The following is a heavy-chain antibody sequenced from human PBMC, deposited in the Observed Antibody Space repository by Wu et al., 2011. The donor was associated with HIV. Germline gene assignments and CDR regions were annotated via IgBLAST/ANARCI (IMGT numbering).Heavy chain of an antibody. V-gene: IGHV1-2*02. Sequence: QIQLVQSGAEVQKPGASVKVSCKASGYTFTGYYMYWVRQAPGQGLEWMGWINPNNGGTNYAQKFQGRVTMTRDTSISTAYMELSRLRSDDTAVYYCARPYCSGGNCLGFDYWGQGTLVTVSS. CDR1: GYTFTGYY. CDR3: ARPYCSGGNCLGFDY. J-gene: IGHJ4*02. D-gene: IGHD2-15*01. CDR2: INPNNGGT.